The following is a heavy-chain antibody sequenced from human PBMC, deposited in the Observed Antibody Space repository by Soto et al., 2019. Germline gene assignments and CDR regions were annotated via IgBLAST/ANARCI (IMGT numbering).Heavy chain of an antibody. V-gene: IGHV4-59*01. CDR3: ARGGGIAVAFDY. CDR1: GGSISSYY. D-gene: IGHD6-19*01. CDR2: IYYSGST. J-gene: IGHJ4*02. Sequence: SETLSLTCTASGGSISSYYWSWIRQPPGKGLEWIGYIYYSGSTNYNPSLKSRVTISVDTSKNQFSLKLSSVTAADTAVYYCARGGGIAVAFDYWGQGTLVTVSS.